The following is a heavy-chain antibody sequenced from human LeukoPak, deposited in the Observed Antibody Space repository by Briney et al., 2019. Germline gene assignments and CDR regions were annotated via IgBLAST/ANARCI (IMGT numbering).Heavy chain of an antibody. Sequence: PGRSLRLSCAASAFSFSDYGMHWVRQAPGKGLEWVGRIKEKSEGGTADYAAPVKGRFTILRDDSKNTLYLQMNSLKTEDTGVYWCTSTLGYWGQGTLVTVSS. J-gene: IGHJ4*02. CDR3: TSTLGY. CDR1: AFSFSDYG. D-gene: IGHD3-3*02. V-gene: IGHV3-15*01. CDR2: IKEKSEGGTA.